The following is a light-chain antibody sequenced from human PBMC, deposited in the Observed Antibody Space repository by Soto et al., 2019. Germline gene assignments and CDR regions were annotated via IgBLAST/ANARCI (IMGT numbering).Light chain of an antibody. Sequence: EIVMTQSPATLSVSPGARATLSCRANPSVSSAFAWYQQKPAQAPRLLISGASTRATGIPDRFSGSGSGTEFTLPISSLQPEDFAANYGEEHNNWPASTFGGGTKVDIK. CDR3: EEHNNWPAST. CDR2: GAS. V-gene: IGKV3-15*01. CDR1: PSVSSA. J-gene: IGKJ4*01.